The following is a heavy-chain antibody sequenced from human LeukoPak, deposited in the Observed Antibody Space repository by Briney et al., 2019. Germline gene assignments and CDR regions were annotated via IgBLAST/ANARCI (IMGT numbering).Heavy chain of an antibody. CDR1: GFILENHA. D-gene: IGHD1-1*01. J-gene: IGHJ4*02. CDR2: TSSNGEVK. CDR3: ARDFNWNEPYYFDY. V-gene: IGHV3-23*01. Sequence: GGSLRLSCVASGFILENHAMSWIRQAPGKGLEWVSGTSSNGEVKYYADSVKGRFTVSRDNSKDTLYLQMDSLEVEDTAMYYCARDFNWNEPYYFDYWGPGTLVTVSS.